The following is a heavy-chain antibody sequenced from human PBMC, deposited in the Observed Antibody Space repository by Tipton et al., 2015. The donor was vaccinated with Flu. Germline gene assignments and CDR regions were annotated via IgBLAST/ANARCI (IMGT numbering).Heavy chain of an antibody. J-gene: IGHJ4*02. D-gene: IGHD2-2*01. V-gene: IGHV3-7*01. CDR2: IKQGGSEK. Sequence: SLRLSCAASGFTFSTYWMSWVRQAPGKGLEWVANIKQGGSEKYYVDSVKGRFTISRDNAKNPLYLQMNSLRAEDTAVYYCARTRGGYCSSTSCYADYFDFWGQGTLVTVSS. CDR1: GFTFSTYW. CDR3: ARTRGGYCSSTSCYADYFDF.